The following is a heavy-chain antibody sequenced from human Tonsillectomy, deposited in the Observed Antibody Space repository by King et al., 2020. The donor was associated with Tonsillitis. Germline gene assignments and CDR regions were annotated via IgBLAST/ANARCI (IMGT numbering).Heavy chain of an antibody. CDR3: ARANYYYYGMDV. J-gene: IGHJ6*02. V-gene: IGHV4-59*01. Sequence: VQLQESGPGLVKPSETLSLTCTVSGGSISSYYWSWIRQPPGKGLEWIGYIYYSGSTNYNPSLKNRVTISVDTSKNQLSLKMSSVSAADTAVYYCARANYYYYGMDVWGQGTTVTVSS. CDR2: IYYSGST. CDR1: GGSISSYY.